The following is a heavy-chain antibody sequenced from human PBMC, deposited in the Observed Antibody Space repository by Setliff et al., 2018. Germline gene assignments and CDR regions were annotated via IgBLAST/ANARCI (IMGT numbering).Heavy chain of an antibody. CDR2: ISSSSSTI. Sequence: GGSLRLSCAASGFTFSSYSMNWVRQAPGKGLEWVSYISSSSSTIYYADSVTGRFTISRDNAKNSRYLEMNRLRPEDTAGYYCAGGGDYCGDGCYDAWWSDPWGQGTTVTVSS. J-gene: IGHJ5*02. V-gene: IGHV3-48*01. CDR1: GFTFSSYS. D-gene: IGHD2-21*02. CDR3: AGGGDYCGDGCYDAWWSDP.